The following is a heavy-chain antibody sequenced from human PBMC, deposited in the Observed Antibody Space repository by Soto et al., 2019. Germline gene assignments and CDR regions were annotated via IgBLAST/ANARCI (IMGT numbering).Heavy chain of an antibody. CDR1: GASISSYF. J-gene: IGHJ5*02. V-gene: IGHV4-4*07. Sequence: LSLTCTASGASISSYFWTWIRQPAGKGLGWIGRISTSGTTNYNPSLKSRVTMSVDTSKNHFSLNLSSVTAADTAVYYCAREAGPDRWFDPWGQGTLVTSPQ. CDR2: ISTSGTT. CDR3: AREAGPDRWFDP. D-gene: IGHD6-19*01.